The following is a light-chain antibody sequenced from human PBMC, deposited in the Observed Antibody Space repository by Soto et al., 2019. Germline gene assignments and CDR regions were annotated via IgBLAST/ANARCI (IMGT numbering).Light chain of an antibody. CDR3: QQCGSSLWT. V-gene: IGKV3-20*01. Sequence: EIVLTQSPGTLSLSPGERATLSCRASQSVSSSYLAWYQQKPGQAPRLLIYGASSRATGIPDRFSGSGSGTDFTHTISRLEPEDFAVYYCQQCGSSLWTFGQGTKVEIK. CDR1: QSVSSSY. CDR2: GAS. J-gene: IGKJ1*01.